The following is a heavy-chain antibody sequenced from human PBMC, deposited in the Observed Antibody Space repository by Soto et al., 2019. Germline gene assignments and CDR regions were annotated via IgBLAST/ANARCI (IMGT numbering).Heavy chain of an antibody. D-gene: IGHD2-2*02. CDR3: AREGYCSSTSCYTGFDY. CDR1: GFTFSSYW. V-gene: IGHV3-7*03. J-gene: IGHJ4*02. Sequence: EVQLVESGGGLVQPGGSLRLSCAASGFTFSSYWMSWVRQAPGKGLEWVANIKQDGSEKYYVDSVKGRFTISRDNAKHSLYLQMNSLRAEDTAVYYCAREGYCSSTSCYTGFDYWGQGTLVTVSS. CDR2: IKQDGSEK.